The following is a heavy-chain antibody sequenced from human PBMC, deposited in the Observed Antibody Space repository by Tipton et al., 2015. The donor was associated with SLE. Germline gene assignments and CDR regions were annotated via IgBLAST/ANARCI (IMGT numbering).Heavy chain of an antibody. Sequence: SLRLSCAASGFTFDDYTMHWVRQAPGKGLEWVSGISWNSGSIGYADSVKGRFTISRDNSKNTLYLQMNSLRAEDTAVYYCAKDGSGSREYYYGMDVWGQGTTVTVSS. CDR2: ISWNSGSI. J-gene: IGHJ6*02. D-gene: IGHD3-10*01. V-gene: IGHV3-9*01. CDR3: AKDGSGSREYYYGMDV. CDR1: GFTFDDYT.